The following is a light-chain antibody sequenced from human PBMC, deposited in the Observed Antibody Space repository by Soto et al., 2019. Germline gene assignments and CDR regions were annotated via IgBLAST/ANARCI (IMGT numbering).Light chain of an antibody. Sequence: EIVLTQSPATLSLSPGERATLSCRASPSVTNYLAWYQQKPGQPPRLLIYGAFNRAAGIPARFSGSGSGTDFTLTISSLEPEDSAVYYCQQRNIWPPVTFSQGTRLEIK. CDR3: QQRNIWPPVT. J-gene: IGKJ5*01. CDR2: GAF. CDR1: PSVTNY. V-gene: IGKV3-11*01.